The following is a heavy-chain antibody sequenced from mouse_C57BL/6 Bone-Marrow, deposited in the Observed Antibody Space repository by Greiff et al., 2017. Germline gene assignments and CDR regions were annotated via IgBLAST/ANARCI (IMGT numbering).Heavy chain of an antibody. Sequence: EVKLVESGPGLVKPSQSLSLTCSVTGYSITSGYYWNWIRQFPGNKLEWMGYISYDGSNNYNPSLKNRISITRDTSKNQFFLKLNSVTTEDTATYYCARGGYGNYGAWFAYWGQGTLVTVSA. CDR1: GYSITSGYY. V-gene: IGHV3-6*01. CDR2: ISYDGSN. CDR3: ARGGYGNYGAWFAY. D-gene: IGHD2-10*02. J-gene: IGHJ3*01.